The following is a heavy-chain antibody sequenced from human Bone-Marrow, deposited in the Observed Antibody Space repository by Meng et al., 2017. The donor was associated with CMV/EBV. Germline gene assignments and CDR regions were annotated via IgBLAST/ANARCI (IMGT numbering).Heavy chain of an antibody. CDR2: IRYDGSNK. V-gene: IGHV3-30*02. CDR1: GFTFSSYG. Sequence: GGSLRLSCAASGFTFSSYGMHWVRQAPGKGLEWVAFIRYDGSNKYYADSVKGRFTISRDNSKNTLYLQMNSLRAEDTAVYYCAKLYDFWSGYPEDYWGQGTLVTVSS. J-gene: IGHJ4*02. CDR3: AKLYDFWSGYPEDY. D-gene: IGHD3-3*01.